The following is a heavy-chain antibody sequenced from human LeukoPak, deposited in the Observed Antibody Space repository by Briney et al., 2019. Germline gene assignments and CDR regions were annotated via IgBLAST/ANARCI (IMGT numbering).Heavy chain of an antibody. Sequence: SETLSLTCTVSGGSISSYYWSWIRQPPGKGLEWIGYIYYSGSTNYNPSLKSRVTISVDTSKNQFSLKLSPVTAADTAVYYCARTPITIFGVVIINWYFDLWGRGTLVTVSS. CDR3: ARTPITIFGVVIINWYFDL. CDR2: IYYSGST. CDR1: GGSISSYY. V-gene: IGHV4-59*01. J-gene: IGHJ2*01. D-gene: IGHD3-3*01.